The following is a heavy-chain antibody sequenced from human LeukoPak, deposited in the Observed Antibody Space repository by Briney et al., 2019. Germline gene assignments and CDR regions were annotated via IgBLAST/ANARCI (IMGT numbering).Heavy chain of an antibody. CDR1: GFTFSSCW. Sequence: GGSLRLSCEASGFTFSSCWMHWVRQAPGKGLVWVSRIDSDGSRISYPDSVKGRFTISRDNAKNTLYLQMDSLRAEDTAVYYCAGGRDSSELYFDSWGQGTLVTVSS. J-gene: IGHJ4*02. V-gene: IGHV3-74*01. CDR3: AGGRDSSELYFDS. CDR2: IDSDGSRI. D-gene: IGHD2-15*01.